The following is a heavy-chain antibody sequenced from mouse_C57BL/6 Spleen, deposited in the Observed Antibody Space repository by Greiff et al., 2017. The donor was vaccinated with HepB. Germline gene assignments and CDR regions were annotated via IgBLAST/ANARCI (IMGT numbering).Heavy chain of an antibody. V-gene: IGHV1-20*01. J-gene: IGHJ4*01. CDR2: INPYNGDT. CDR3: ARSGGPHYAMDY. Sequence: EVKLQQSGPELVKPGDSVKISCKASGYSFTGYFMNWVMQSHGKSLEWIGRINPYNGDTFYNQKFKGKATLTVDKSSSTAHMELRSLTSEDSAVYYCARSGGPHYAMDYWGQGTSVTVSS. CDR1: GYSFTGYF. D-gene: IGHD3-1*01.